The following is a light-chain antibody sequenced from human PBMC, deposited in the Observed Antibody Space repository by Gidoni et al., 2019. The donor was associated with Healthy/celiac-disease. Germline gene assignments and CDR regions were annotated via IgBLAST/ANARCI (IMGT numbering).Light chain of an antibody. CDR2: GNS. J-gene: IGLJ2*01. CDR1: SSNIGAGYD. Sequence: QSVLTQPPSVSGAPGQRVTISCTGSSSNIGAGYDVHGYPQLPGTAPKLLIYGNSNRPSGVPDRFSGSKSGTSASLAITGLQAEDEADYYCQSYDSSLSGVVFGGGTKLTVL. CDR3: QSYDSSLSGVV. V-gene: IGLV1-40*01.